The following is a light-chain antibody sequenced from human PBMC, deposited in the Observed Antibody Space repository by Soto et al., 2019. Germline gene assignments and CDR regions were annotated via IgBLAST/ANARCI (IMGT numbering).Light chain of an antibody. J-gene: IGKJ4*01. CDR1: QSVLYSSNNKNY. V-gene: IGKV4-1*01. CDR2: WAS. CDR3: QQYYFSPLT. Sequence: DIVMTQSPDSLAVSLGERATINCKSSQSVLYSSNNKNYLAWYQQKAGQPPKVLIYWASTRESGVPDRFSGSGSGTDFTLAISSLQAEDXAVYYCQQYYFSPLTFGGGTKVEIK.